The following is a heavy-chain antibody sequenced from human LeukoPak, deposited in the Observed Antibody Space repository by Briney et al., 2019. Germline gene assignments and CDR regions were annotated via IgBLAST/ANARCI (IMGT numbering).Heavy chain of an antibody. CDR1: GYTFSSYG. J-gene: IGHJ4*02. V-gene: IGHV1-18*01. Sequence: ASVKVSCKASGYTFSSYGITWVRQAPGQGLEWTAWISGYNGNTKYAQKLQDRVIMTTDTSTNTVYKELRSLRSDDTAVYYCAREVWGQYYFDFWGPGTLVTVSS. D-gene: IGHD3-16*01. CDR2: ISGYNGNT. CDR3: AREVWGQYYFDF.